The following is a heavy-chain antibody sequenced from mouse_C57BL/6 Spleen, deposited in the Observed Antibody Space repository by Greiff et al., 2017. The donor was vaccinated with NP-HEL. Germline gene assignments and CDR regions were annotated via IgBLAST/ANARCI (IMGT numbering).Heavy chain of an antibody. CDR3: ASDYYGSSYGLAY. J-gene: IGHJ3*01. CDR2: INPNNGGT. CDR1: GYTFTDYN. Sequence: VQLQQSGPELVKPGASVKMSCKASGYTFTDYNMHWVKQSHGKSLEWIGYINPNNGGTSYNQKFKGKATLTVNKSSSTAYMELRSLTSEDSAVYYCASDYYGSSYGLAYWGQGTLVTVSA. V-gene: IGHV1-22*01. D-gene: IGHD1-1*01.